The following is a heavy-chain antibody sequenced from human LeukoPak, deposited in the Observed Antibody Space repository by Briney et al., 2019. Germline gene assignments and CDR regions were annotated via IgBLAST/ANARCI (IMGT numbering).Heavy chain of an antibody. CDR3: ARLAVGGYYFDY. J-gene: IGHJ4*02. CDR1: GGSISSYY. CDR2: IYYSGST. V-gene: IGHV4-39*01. Sequence: SETLSLTCTVSGGSISSYYWGWIRQPPGKGLEWIGSIYYSGSTYYNPSLKSRVTISVDTSKNQFSLKLSSVTAANTAVYYCARLAVGGYYFDYWGQGTLVTVSS. D-gene: IGHD3-16*01.